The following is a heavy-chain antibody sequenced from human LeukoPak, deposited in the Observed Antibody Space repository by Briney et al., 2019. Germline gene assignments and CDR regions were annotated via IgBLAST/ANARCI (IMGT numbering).Heavy chain of an antibody. CDR2: IYSDNT. D-gene: IGHD2-2*01. CDR1: GFTVSSNS. J-gene: IGHJ4*02. CDR3: ASGVSSTSCYVDY. Sequence: LPGGSLRLSCTVSGFTVSSNSMSWVRQAPGKGLEWVSFIYSDNTHYSDSVKGRFTISRDNAKNSLYLQMNSLRAEDTAVYYCASGVSSTSCYVDYWGQGTLVTVSS. V-gene: IGHV3-53*01.